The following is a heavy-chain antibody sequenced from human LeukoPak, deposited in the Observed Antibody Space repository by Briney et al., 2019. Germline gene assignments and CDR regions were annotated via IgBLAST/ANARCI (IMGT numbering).Heavy chain of an antibody. J-gene: IGHJ1*01. D-gene: IGHD5-24*01. CDR3: ARVGETGTVTMELDL. Sequence: GGSLRLSCAASGFPFADYRLHWVRRAPGKGLEWVALMSFDGNFENFADSVKGRFTISRDTARNTLYLHMGSLGVEDSAVYYCARVGETGTVTMELDLWGQGALVTVSS. V-gene: IGHV3-30*03. CDR2: MSFDGNFE. CDR1: GFPFADYR.